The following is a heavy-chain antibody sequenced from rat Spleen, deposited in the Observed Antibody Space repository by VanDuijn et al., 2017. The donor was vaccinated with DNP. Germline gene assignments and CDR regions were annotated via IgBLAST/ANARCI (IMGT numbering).Heavy chain of an antibody. CDR2: INKDSSIM. D-gene: IGHD2-2*01. V-gene: IGHV4-2*01. CDR1: GFNFNDYW. Sequence: EVKLVESGGGLVQPGRSLKLSCAASGFNFNDYWMGWVRQAPGKGLEWIGQINKDSSIMKYSASLKDKFTISRDNAQNTLYLQMSKLGSEDTAIYYCVREDKGVDAWGQGTSVTVSS. CDR3: VREDKGVDA. J-gene: IGHJ4*01.